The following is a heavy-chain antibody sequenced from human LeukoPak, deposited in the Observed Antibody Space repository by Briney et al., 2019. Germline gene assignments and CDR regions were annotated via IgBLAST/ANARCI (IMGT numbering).Heavy chain of an antibody. CDR3: ARGVNSQGTAMVLFDS. Sequence: ASVKVSCKTSGYTFTNYDINWVRQATGQGLEWMGWMNPNSGNTGYAQKFQGRVTITRDTSISTAYMELSSLTSEDTAVYYCARGVNSQGTAMVLFDSWGQGSLVTVSA. J-gene: IGHJ4*02. V-gene: IGHV1-8*03. CDR1: GYTFTNYD. D-gene: IGHD5-18*01. CDR2: MNPNSGNT.